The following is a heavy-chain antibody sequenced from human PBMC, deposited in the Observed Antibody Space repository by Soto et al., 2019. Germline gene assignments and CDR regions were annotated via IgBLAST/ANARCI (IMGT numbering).Heavy chain of an antibody. D-gene: IGHD6-13*01. CDR3: ATGGVNLIQLWPSSCDRTSGMNV. V-gene: IGHV1-8*01. J-gene: IGHJ6*02. CDR1: GYTFTDYD. Sequence: ASVKGSCKASGYTFTDYDINWFRQATGQGLEWMGWMNPNNGYTGYAQNFQGRVTMTRSTSISTAYMELSTLRSEDTAVYYCATGGVNLIQLWPSSCDRTSGMNVWGQGTTVTV. CDR2: MNPNNGYT.